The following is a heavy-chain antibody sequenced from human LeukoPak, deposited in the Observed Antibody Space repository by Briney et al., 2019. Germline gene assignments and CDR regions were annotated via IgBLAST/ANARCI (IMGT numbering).Heavy chain of an antibody. J-gene: IGHJ6*02. CDR3: ARSPRDITIFGVAIYGMDV. V-gene: IGHV5-51*01. CDR1: GYSFTSYW. D-gene: IGHD3-3*01. CDR2: IYPGDSDT. Sequence: GESLKISCKGSGYSFTSYWIGWVRQMPGKGLEWMGIIYPGDSDTRYSPSFQGQVTISADKSISTAYLQWSSLKASDTAMYYCARSPRDITIFGVAIYGMDVWGQGTTVTVSS.